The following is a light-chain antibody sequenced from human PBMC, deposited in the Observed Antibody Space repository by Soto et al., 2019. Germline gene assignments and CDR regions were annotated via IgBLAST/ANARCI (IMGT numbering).Light chain of an antibody. V-gene: IGLV2-11*01. CDR3: CSYAGSYTLV. CDR2: DVT. CDR1: SRDIGDYNF. J-gene: IGLJ2*01. Sequence: QSVLTQPRSVSGSPGQSVTISCTGTSRDIGDYNFVSWYQQHPDKAPKLIIYDVTKRPSGVPDRFSGSKSGSTASLTISGLQAEDEADYYCCSYAGSYTLVFGGGTKLTVL.